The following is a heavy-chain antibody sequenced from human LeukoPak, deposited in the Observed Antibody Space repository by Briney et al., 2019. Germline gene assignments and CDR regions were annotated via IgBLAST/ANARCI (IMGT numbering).Heavy chain of an antibody. D-gene: IGHD3-10*01. CDR3: ARDYYGSGSY. CDR2: IYTSGST. Sequence: SETLSLTCTVSGGSISSGSYYWSWIRQPAGKGLEWIGRIYTSGSTNYNPSLKSRVTISVDTSKNQFSLKLSSVTAADTAVYYCARDYYGSGSYWGQGTLVTVSS. J-gene: IGHJ4*02. CDR1: GGSISSGSYY. V-gene: IGHV4-61*02.